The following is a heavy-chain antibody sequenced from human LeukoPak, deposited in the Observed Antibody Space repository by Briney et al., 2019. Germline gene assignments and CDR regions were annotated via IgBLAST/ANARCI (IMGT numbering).Heavy chain of an antibody. V-gene: IGHV4-59*12. CDR2: IYYSGIT. J-gene: IGHJ4*02. CDR3: ARRVRMYYDFWSGYREFDY. D-gene: IGHD3-3*01. Sequence: TASETLSLTCNVSGGSISGYYWSWLRQPPGKGLEWIGFIYYSGITNYNPSLKSRVTISVDTSKNQFSLKLSSVTAADTAVYYCARRVRMYYDFWSGYREFDYWGQGTLVTVSS. CDR1: GGSISGYY.